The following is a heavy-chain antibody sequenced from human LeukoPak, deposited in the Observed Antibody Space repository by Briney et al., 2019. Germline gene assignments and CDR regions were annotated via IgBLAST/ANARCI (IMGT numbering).Heavy chain of an antibody. V-gene: IGHV3-21*01. CDR1: GFTFSSYS. CDR2: ISSSSSSYI. CDR3: ARELPEWLLLRHAFDI. D-gene: IGHD3-22*01. Sequence: GGSLRLSCAASGFTFSSYSMNWIRQAPGKGLEWVSSISSSSSSYIYYADSVKGRFTISRDNAKNSLYLQMNSLRAEDTAVYYCARELPEWLLLRHAFDIWGQGTMVTVSS. J-gene: IGHJ3*02.